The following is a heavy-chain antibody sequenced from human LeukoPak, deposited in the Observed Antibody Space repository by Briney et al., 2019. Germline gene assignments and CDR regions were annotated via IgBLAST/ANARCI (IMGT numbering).Heavy chain of an antibody. Sequence: PSETLSLTCAVYGESFSGFHWTWIRQPPGKGLEWIGEINHSGSTNYNPSLRSRVTISVDTSKNQFSLKLFSVTAADTAVYYCARGRDDYNFAYWGQGTLVTVSS. J-gene: IGHJ4*02. CDR2: INHSGST. CDR3: ARGRDDYNFAY. V-gene: IGHV4-34*01. D-gene: IGHD5-24*01. CDR1: GESFSGFH.